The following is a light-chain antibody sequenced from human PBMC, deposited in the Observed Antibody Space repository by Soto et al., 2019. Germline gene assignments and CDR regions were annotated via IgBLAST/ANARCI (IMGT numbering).Light chain of an antibody. Sequence: QSVLTQPASVSGSPGQSIAISCTGTSSHVGGYNYVSWYQQHPGKAPKLMIYDVSNRPSGVSDRFSGSKSGNTASLTISGLQAEDEADYYCNSYTTSSTYVFGTGTKVTVL. J-gene: IGLJ1*01. CDR2: DVS. V-gene: IGLV2-14*03. CDR3: NSYTTSSTYV. CDR1: SSHVGGYNY.